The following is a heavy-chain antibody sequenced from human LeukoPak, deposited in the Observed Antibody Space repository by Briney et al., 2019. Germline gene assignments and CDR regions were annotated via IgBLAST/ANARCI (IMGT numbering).Heavy chain of an antibody. CDR2: INHSGST. J-gene: IGHJ6*03. Sequence: PSETLSLTCAVYGGSFSGYYWSWIRQPPGKGLEWIGEINHSGSTNYNPSLKSRVTISVDTSKNQFSLKLSSVTAADTAVYYCARGEYQRVLLWFGESRYYYMDVWGKGTTVTVSS. V-gene: IGHV4-34*01. D-gene: IGHD3-10*01. CDR3: ARGEYQRVLLWFGESRYYYMDV. CDR1: GGSFSGYY.